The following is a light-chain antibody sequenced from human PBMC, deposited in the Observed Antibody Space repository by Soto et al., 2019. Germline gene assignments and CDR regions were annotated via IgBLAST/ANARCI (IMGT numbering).Light chain of an antibody. J-gene: IGKJ2*01. CDR2: GAS. V-gene: IGKV3-15*01. CDR1: RSVSSN. CDR3: QPYNNSYT. Sequence: EIVMTQAPATLSVSPGERATLSCRASRSVSSNLAWYQQKPGQAPRLLIYGASTRATGIPARFSGSGSGTEFTLTISRPQYADFAVSYYQPYNNSYTFGQRTKVDIK.